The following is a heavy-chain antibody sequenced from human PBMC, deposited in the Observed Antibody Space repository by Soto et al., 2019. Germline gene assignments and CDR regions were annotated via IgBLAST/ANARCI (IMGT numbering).Heavy chain of an antibody. J-gene: IGHJ4*02. CDR3: ARGGGPYVWFNEF. CDR1: GGLFSSFA. CDR2: IIPVFGTT. V-gene: IGHV1-69*12. D-gene: IGHD3-16*01. Sequence: QDQLVQSGPEVKKPGSSVTVSCKDSGGLFSSFAISWVRQAPGQGLEWLGGIIPVFGTTNYAEKFQGRVTITADESTNTAYMELSNLRSGDTAMYYCARGGGPYVWFNEFWGQGTLVTVSS.